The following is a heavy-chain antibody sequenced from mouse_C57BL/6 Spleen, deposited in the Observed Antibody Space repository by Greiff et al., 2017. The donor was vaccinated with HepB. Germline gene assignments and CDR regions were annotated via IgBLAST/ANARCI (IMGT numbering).Heavy chain of an antibody. CDR1: GFTFSDYY. CDR3: ARHRDAMDY. Sequence: EVKVVESGGGLVQPGGSLKLSCAASGFTFSDYYMYWVRQTPEKSLEWVAYISNGGGSTYYPDTVKGRFNISRDNAKNTLYLQMSRLKSEDTAMCYCARHRDAMDYWGQGTSVTVSS. J-gene: IGHJ4*01. V-gene: IGHV5-12*01. CDR2: ISNGGGST.